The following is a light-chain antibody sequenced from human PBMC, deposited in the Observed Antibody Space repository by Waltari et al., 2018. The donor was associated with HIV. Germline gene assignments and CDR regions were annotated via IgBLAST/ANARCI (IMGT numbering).Light chain of an antibody. V-gene: IGLV2-8*01. CDR3: MSYTGHNRWV. Sequence: QSALTQPPSASGSPGQSLPISCTGTIGDVGGYDYVSWSQQHPGKDPKLLIYEVSQRPSGVPARFSGSKSGNTASLTVSGLQAEDEADYHCMSYTGHNRWVFGGGTKLTVL. CDR2: EVS. CDR1: IGDVGGYDY. J-gene: IGLJ3*02.